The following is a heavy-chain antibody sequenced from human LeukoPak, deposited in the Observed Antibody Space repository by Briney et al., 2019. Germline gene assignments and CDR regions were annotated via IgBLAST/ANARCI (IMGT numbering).Heavy chain of an antibody. Sequence: ASVKVSCEASRYTLTSYGISSVRQAPGEGVERMGWISAYNGNTNYAQKLQGRVTMTTDTSTSTAYMELRSLRSDDTAVYYCARDSAAVAGGGDYWGQGTLVTVSS. V-gene: IGHV1-18*04. CDR3: ARDSAAVAGGGDY. CDR2: ISAYNGNT. CDR1: RYTLTSYG. J-gene: IGHJ4*02. D-gene: IGHD6-19*01.